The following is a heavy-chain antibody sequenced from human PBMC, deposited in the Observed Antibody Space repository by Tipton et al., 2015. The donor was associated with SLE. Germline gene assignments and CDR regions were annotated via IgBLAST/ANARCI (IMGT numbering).Heavy chain of an antibody. CDR2: LTWNGGTI. V-gene: IGHV3-43*01. J-gene: IGHJ4*02. CDR3: VKGRYSGTSGPLDS. CDR1: GFAFDDYL. D-gene: IGHD1-26*01. Sequence: SLRLSCVVSGFAFDDYLMHWVRQSPGKGLEWLSLLTWNGGTIYYSDSVRGRFTISTGNRRNSVYLQRNALRPDDSAFYYCVKGRYSGTSGPLDSWGQGTLVTVSS.